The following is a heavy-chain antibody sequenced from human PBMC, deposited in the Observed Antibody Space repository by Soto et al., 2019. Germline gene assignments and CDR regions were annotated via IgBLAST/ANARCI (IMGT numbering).Heavy chain of an antibody. CDR1: GGSISSYY. CDR2: IYYSGAT. V-gene: IGHV4-59*08. D-gene: IGHD3-3*01. CDR3: ARHTYDLYHAFDI. J-gene: IGHJ3*02. Sequence: QVQLQESGPGLVKPSETLSLTCTVSGGSISSYYWSWIRQPPGKGLEWIGYIYYSGATNNNPSLTSRVTISLDTSKNQFSLKLSSVTAADTAVYYCARHTYDLYHAFDIWGQGTMVTV.